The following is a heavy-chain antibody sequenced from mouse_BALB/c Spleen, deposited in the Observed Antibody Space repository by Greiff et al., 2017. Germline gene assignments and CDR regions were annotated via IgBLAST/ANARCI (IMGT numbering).Heavy chain of an antibody. V-gene: IGHV5-4*02. CDR1: GFTFSDYY. CDR2: ISDGGSYT. CDR3: ARGFPYYYGSSYGFAY. J-gene: IGHJ3*01. D-gene: IGHD1-1*01. Sequence: DVKLVESGGGLVKPGGSLKLSCAASGFTFSDYYMYWVRQTPEKRLEWVATISDGGSYTYYPDSVKGRFTISRDNAKNNLYLQMSSLKSEDTAMYYCARGFPYYYGSSYGFAYWGQGTLVTVSA.